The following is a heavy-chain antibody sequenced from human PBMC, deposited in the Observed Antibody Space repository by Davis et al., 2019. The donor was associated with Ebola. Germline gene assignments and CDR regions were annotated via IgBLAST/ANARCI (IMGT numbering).Heavy chain of an antibody. Sequence: PGGPLRLSCAASGFTFSNYDMSWVRQVPGKGLEWVSTISATEAHTHYSDSVKGRFTIFRDNSKDTLYLQMNSLRAEDTATYYCARFCHYTDCSYFDYWGQGTMVAVSS. CDR2: ISATEAHT. D-gene: IGHD3-3*01. J-gene: IGHJ4*02. CDR3: ARFCHYTDCSYFDY. V-gene: IGHV3-23*01. CDR1: GFTFSNYD.